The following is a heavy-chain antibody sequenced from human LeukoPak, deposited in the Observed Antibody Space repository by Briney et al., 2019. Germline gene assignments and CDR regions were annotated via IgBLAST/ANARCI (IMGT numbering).Heavy chain of an antibody. CDR3: VKDHTGKEDK. CDR2: IDPYETPTTT. J-gene: IGHJ4*02. Sequence: GGSLRLSCAASGFTFGSFWMHWVRQVPGKGLVWVSRIDPYETPTTTTYADSVRGRFTISRDNAKNTLYLQMDSLRVEDTAIYYCVKDHTGKEDKWGQGTLVTVSS. CDR1: GFTFGSFW. D-gene: IGHD1-1*01. V-gene: IGHV3-74*03.